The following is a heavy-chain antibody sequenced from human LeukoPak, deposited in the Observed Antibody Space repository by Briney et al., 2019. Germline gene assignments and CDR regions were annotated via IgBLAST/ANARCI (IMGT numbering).Heavy chain of an antibody. CDR3: AKDKNVDYFDWPTATYPDY. D-gene: IGHD3-9*01. V-gene: IGHV3-30*18. J-gene: IGHJ4*02. Sequence: GGSLRLSCAASGFTFSSYGMHWVRQAPGKGLEWVAVISYDGSNKYYADSVKGRFTISRDNSKNTLYLQMNSLRAEDTAVYYCAKDKNVDYFDWPTATYPDYWGQGTLVTVSS. CDR2: ISYDGSNK. CDR1: GFTFSSYG.